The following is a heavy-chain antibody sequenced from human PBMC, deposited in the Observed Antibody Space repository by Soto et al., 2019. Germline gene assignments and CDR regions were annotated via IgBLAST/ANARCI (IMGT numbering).Heavy chain of an antibody. Sequence: QVQLVESGGGVVQPGRSLRLSCAASGFTFSSYAMHWVRQAPGKGLEWVAVISYDGSNKYYADSVKGRFTISRDNSKNTLYLQMNSLRAEDTAVYYCASAFYEGGVFDSWGQGTLVTVSS. V-gene: IGHV3-30-3*01. CDR2: ISYDGSNK. J-gene: IGHJ4*02. CDR3: ASAFYEGGVFDS. D-gene: IGHD3-16*01. CDR1: GFTFSSYA.